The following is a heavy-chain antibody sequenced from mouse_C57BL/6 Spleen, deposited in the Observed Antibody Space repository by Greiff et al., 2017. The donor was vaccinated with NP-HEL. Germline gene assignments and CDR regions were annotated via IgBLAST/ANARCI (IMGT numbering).Heavy chain of an antibody. CDR2: IHPNSGST. V-gene: IGHV1-64*01. CDR3: ARLLPYYFDY. J-gene: IGHJ2*01. D-gene: IGHD1-1*01. CDR1: GYTFTSYW. Sequence: QVQLQQPGAELVKPGASVKLSCKASGYTFTSYWMHWVTQRPGQGLEWIGMIHPNSGSTNYNEKFKSKATLTVDKSSSTAYMQLSSLTSEDSAVYYCARLLPYYFDYWGQGTTLTVSS.